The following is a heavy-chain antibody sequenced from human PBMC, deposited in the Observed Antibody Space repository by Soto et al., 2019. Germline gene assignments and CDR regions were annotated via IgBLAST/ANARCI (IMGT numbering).Heavy chain of an antibody. CDR3: ARDLSLEMAKFMAPYYFDY. J-gene: IGHJ4*02. V-gene: IGHV3-21*01. CDR2: ISSSSSYI. D-gene: IGHD5-12*01. Sequence: PGGSLRLSCAASGFTFSSYSMNWVRQAPGKGLEWVSSISSSSSYIYYADSVKGRFTISRDNAKNSLYLQMNSLRAEDTAVYYCARDLSLEMAKFMAPYYFDYWGQGTLVTVSS. CDR1: GFTFSSYS.